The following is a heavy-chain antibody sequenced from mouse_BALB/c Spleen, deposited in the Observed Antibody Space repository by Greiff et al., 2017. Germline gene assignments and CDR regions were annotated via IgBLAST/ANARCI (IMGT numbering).Heavy chain of an antibody. CDR1: GFTFTDYY. V-gene: IGHV7-3*02. CDR2: IRNKANGYTT. Sequence: EVQRVASGGGLVQPGGSLRLSCATSGFTFTDYYMSWVRQPPGKALEWLGFIRNKANGYTTEYSASVKGRFTISRDNSQSILYLQMNTLRAEDSATYYCAREGGDYWGQGTTLTVSS. CDR3: AREGGDY. J-gene: IGHJ2*01.